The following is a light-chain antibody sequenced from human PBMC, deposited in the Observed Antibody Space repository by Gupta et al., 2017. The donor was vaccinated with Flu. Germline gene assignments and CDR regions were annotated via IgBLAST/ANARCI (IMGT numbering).Light chain of an antibody. J-gene: IGKJ1*01. V-gene: IGKV3-20*01. CDR1: QSVDRKH. Sequence: IVLTQSPGSLSLSPGESATLSCRASQSVDRKHLAWYQHKPGQAPRLVIYGASGRATGIPDRFSGSGSGTDFTLTINRREPEDFAVYYCHLYATSDPWTFGRGTKV. CDR3: HLYATSDPWT. CDR2: GAS.